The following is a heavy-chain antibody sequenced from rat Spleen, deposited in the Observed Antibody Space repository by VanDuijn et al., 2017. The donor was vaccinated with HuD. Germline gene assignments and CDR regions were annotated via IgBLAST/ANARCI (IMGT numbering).Heavy chain of an antibody. CDR2: INTGSGGA. D-gene: IGHD1-9*01. V-gene: IGHV1-43*01. J-gene: IGHJ4*01. CDR1: GFTFTSYF. Sequence: QVQLQQSGAELAKPGSSMKISCKTSGFTFTSYFITWIKQTTGQGLEYIGYINTGSGGARYNEKFKDKATLTIDRSSSSAFMQLSSLTPDDSAVYYCARDFGYNLYVMDAWGQGTSVTVSS. CDR3: ARDFGYNLYVMDA.